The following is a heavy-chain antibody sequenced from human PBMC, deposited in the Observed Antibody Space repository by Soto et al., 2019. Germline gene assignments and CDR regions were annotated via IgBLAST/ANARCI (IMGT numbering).Heavy chain of an antibody. CDR3: ARQSIAAARIRGYYYGMDV. CDR1: GGSISSSSYY. Sequence: PSETLSLTCTVSGGSISSSSYYWGWIRQPPGKGLEWIGSIYYSGSTYYNPSLKSRVTISVDTSKNQFSLKLSSVTAADTAVYYCARQSIAAARIRGYYYGMDVWGQGTTVTVSS. J-gene: IGHJ6*02. CDR2: IYYSGST. D-gene: IGHD6-13*01. V-gene: IGHV4-39*01.